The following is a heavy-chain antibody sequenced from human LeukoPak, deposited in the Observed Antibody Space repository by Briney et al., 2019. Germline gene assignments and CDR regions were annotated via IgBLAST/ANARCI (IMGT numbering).Heavy chain of an antibody. Sequence: SETLSLTCTVSGGSISSYYWSWIRQPAGKGLEWIGRIYTSGSTNYNPSLKSRVTMSVDTSKNQFSLKLSSVTAADTAVYYCARDNYPAVAGEYYLDYWGQGTLVTVSS. V-gene: IGHV4-4*07. CDR3: ARDNYPAVAGEYYLDY. J-gene: IGHJ4*02. CDR1: GGSISSYY. CDR2: IYTSGST. D-gene: IGHD6-19*01.